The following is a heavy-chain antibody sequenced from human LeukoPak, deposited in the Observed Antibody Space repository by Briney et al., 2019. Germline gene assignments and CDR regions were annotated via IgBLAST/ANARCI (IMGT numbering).Heavy chain of an antibody. CDR1: GFTFSSYW. Sequence: GGSLRLSCAASGFTFSSYWMNWVRQAPGRGLEWAANIKPDGSGKYYVDSVKGRFTISRDNAKNSLYLQMNSLRVEDTALYYCAKNGGPHGLDVWGQGTTVTVSS. V-gene: IGHV3-7*02. D-gene: IGHD3-16*01. J-gene: IGHJ6*02. CDR2: IKPDGSGK. CDR3: AKNGGPHGLDV.